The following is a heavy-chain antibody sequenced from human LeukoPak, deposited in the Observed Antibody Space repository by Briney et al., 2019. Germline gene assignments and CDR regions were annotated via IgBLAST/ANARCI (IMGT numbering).Heavy chain of an antibody. D-gene: IGHD3-10*01. CDR3: ARGLNYYGSGSYRDWFDP. CDR1: GYTFTGYY. J-gene: IGHJ5*02. CDR2: INPNSGGT. V-gene: IGHV1-2*04. Sequence: ASVKVSCKASGYTFTGYYMHWVQQAPGQGLEWMGWINPNSGGTNYGQEFPGWVPLTRDTSISTAYLELSRLRSDDTAVYYCARGLNYYGSGSYRDWFDPWGQGTLVSVPS.